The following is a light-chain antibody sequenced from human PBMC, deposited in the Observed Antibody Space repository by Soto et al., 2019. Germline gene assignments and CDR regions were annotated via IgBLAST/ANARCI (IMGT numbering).Light chain of an antibody. V-gene: IGKV3-15*01. CDR2: GAS. Sequence: ERVMTQSPATLSVSPGGRATLSCRASQSISSNLAWYQQKPGQAPRLLIYGASTRATGIPARFSGSGSGTDFTLTISSLEPEDFAVYYCQQRSNWPLTFGGGTKVDIK. J-gene: IGKJ4*01. CDR1: QSISSN. CDR3: QQRSNWPLT.